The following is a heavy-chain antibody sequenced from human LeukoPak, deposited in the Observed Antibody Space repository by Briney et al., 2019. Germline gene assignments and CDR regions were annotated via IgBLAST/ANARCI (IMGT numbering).Heavy chain of an antibody. Sequence: GGSLRLSCAASGFTFSSYGMHWVRQAPGKGLEWVAVISYDGGNKYYADSVKGRFTISRDNSKNTLYLQMNSLRAEDTAVYYCAKDVSYYAAAGTLDYWGQGTLVTVSS. D-gene: IGHD6-13*01. V-gene: IGHV3-30*18. CDR3: AKDVSYYAAAGTLDY. CDR2: ISYDGGNK. CDR1: GFTFSSYG. J-gene: IGHJ4*02.